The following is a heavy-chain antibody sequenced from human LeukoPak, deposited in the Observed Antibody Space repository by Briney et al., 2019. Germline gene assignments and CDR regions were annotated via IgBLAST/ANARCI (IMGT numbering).Heavy chain of an antibody. Sequence: GGSLRLSCAASGFMFSSYAMSWVRQATRKGLEWVAAISGSGDSTYYADSVKGRFTISRDNSENTLYLQMNSLRVEDTAIYYCAKVEGATWYGESEYYFDYWGQGTLVTVSS. CDR2: ISGSGDST. CDR3: AKVEGATWYGESEYYFDY. J-gene: IGHJ4*02. CDR1: GFMFSSYA. D-gene: IGHD3-10*01. V-gene: IGHV3-23*01.